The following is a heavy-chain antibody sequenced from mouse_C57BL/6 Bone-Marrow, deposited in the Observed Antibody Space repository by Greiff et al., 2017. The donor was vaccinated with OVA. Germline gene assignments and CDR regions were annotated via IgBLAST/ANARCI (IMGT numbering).Heavy chain of an antibody. CDR1: GFSLTSYG. V-gene: IGHV2-5*01. D-gene: IGHD1-2*01. Sequence: VQLQQSGPGLVQPSQSLSITCTVSGFSLTSYGVHWVRQSPGKGLEWLGVIWRGGSTDYNAAFMSRLSITKDNSKSQVFFKMNSLQADDTAIYYCAKKRNYGLYAMDYWGQGTSVTVSS. CDR3: AKKRNYGLYAMDY. CDR2: IWRGGST. J-gene: IGHJ4*01.